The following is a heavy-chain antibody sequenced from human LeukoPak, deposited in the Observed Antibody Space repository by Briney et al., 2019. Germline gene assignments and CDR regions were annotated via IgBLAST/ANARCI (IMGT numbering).Heavy chain of an antibody. CDR2: LIGSSGST. Sequence: GGSLRLSCAASGFTSTKYAMNWVRQAPGKGLEWVSVLIGSSGSTDYADSVKGRFTMSRDISKNTLYLQMNSLRAEDTAIYYCAKGAYDYIEIAYFDSWGQGTLVTVSS. CDR1: GFTSTKYA. J-gene: IGHJ4*02. D-gene: IGHD5-12*01. V-gene: IGHV3-23*01. CDR3: AKGAYDYIEIAYFDS.